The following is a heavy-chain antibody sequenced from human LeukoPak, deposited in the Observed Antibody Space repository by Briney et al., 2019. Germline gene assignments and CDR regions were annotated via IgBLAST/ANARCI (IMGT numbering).Heavy chain of an antibody. V-gene: IGHV3-21*01. CDR1: GFTLSTYW. D-gene: IGHD1-1*01. CDR3: ARALTTLTYEGY. J-gene: IGHJ4*02. CDR2: ISGSNSYI. Sequence: GGSLRLSCVASGFTLSTYWMNWVRQAPGKGLEWVSSISGSNSYIFYADSVKGRFTVSRDNAKDSLYLQMNSLRAEDTAVYYCARALTTLTYEGYWGQGTLVTVSS.